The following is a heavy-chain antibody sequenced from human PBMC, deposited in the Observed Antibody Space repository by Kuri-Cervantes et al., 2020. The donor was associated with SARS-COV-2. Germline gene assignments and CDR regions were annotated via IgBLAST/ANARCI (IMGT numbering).Heavy chain of an antibody. V-gene: IGHV1-69*05. CDR1: GGTFSSYA. CDR3: ARGGGAAAGTGDY. Sequence: SVKVSCKASGGTFSSYAISWVRQAPGQGLEWMGGIIPVFGTANYAQKFQGRVTITTDESTSTAYMELSSLRSEDTAVYYCARGGGAAAGTGDYWGQGTLVTVSS. CDR2: IIPVFGTA. J-gene: IGHJ4*02. D-gene: IGHD6-13*01.